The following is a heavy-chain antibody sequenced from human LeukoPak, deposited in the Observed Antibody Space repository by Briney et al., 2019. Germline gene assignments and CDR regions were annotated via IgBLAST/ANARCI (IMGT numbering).Heavy chain of an antibody. CDR1: GGSISCCH. D-gene: IGHD3-16*01. J-gene: IGHJ6*02. V-gene: IGHV4-59*01. CDR3: ARLGGTARMDV. CDR2: MHHSGSA. Sequence: SETLSLTCSVSGGSISCCHCIWMRHSPGKGLEWIGYMHHSGSASDNPSLKSRVTISLDTPKNQFSLKLSSVTAADTAVYYCARLGGTARMDVWGQGTTVTVS.